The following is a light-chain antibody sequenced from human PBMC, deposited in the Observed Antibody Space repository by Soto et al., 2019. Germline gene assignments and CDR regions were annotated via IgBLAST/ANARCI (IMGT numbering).Light chain of an antibody. CDR1: QDISIY. CDR3: QQYDNPNLTVT. Sequence: DIQMTQSPSSLSASVGDRVTITCQASQDISIYLNWYQQKPGKAPKLLIYDASNLETGVPSRFSGSGSGTDFTFTISSLQPEDIATYYCQQYDNPNLTVTFGGGTKVEIK. J-gene: IGKJ4*01. V-gene: IGKV1-33*01. CDR2: DAS.